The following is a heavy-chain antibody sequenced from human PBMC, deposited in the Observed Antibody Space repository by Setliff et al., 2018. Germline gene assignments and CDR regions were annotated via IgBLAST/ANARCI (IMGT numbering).Heavy chain of an antibody. CDR2: LSSANNYI. V-gene: IGHV3-21*04. Sequence: PSETLRLSCAASGFAFANYNMIWVRQAPGKGLEWVASLSSANNYIVYADSVKGRFTISRDNAQSSLFLQMNSLSAEDTATYYCASSRTWIPVLDHCGQGTRGTAPQ. CDR3: ASSRTWIPVLDH. J-gene: IGHJ4*02. CDR1: GFAFANYN. D-gene: IGHD5-12*01.